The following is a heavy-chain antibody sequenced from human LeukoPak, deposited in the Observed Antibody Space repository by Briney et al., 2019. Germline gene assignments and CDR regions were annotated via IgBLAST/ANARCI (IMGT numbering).Heavy chain of an antibody. J-gene: IGHJ4*02. CDR3: ARSEELSLYYFDY. V-gene: IGHV5-51*01. CDR2: IYPGDSDT. CDR1: GSSFTSYW. D-gene: IGHD3-16*02. Sequence: GASLQISCQGSGSSFTSYWIGWVRQLPGKGLEWMGIIYPGDSDTRYSPSFQGQVTISADKSISTAYLQWSSLKASDTAMYYCARSEELSLYYFDYWAREPWSPSPQ.